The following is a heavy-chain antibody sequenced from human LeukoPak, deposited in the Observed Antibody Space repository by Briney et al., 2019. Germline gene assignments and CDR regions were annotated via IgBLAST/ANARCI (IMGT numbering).Heavy chain of an antibody. CDR2: IKSDGSST. Sequence: GGSLRLSCAASGFTFSTFWMHWVRQAPGKGLVWVSRIKSDGSSTSYADSVKGRFTISRDNAKNTLYLQMNSLRAEDTAVYYCVRDGTYGSGSYEGAFDYWGQGTLVTVSS. CDR1: GFTFSTFW. V-gene: IGHV3-74*01. D-gene: IGHD3-10*01. J-gene: IGHJ4*02. CDR3: VRDGTYGSGSYEGAFDY.